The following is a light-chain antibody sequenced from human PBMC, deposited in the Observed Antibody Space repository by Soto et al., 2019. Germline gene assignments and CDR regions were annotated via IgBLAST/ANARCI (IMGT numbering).Light chain of an antibody. V-gene: IGKV3-11*01. CDR1: QSVTTY. Sequence: EIVLTQSPATLSSSPGERATLSCRASQSVTTYLAWYQQRPGQAPRLLIYDTSSRATGIPSSFSGSGSGTDFTLTISSLEPEDFAVYYCQQHVTFGPGTRVDFK. CDR2: DTS. CDR3: QQHVT. J-gene: IGKJ3*01.